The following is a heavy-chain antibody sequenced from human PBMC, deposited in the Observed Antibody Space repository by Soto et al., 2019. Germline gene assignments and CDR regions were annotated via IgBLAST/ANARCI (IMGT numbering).Heavy chain of an antibody. CDR3: ARDTDTTSHYGPVDP. Sequence: GGSLRLSCTTSGFTFSNYGMHWVRQAPGKGLEWVAVFWANGINKYYADSVKGRFTVSRDNSKNTLYLQMDSLRAEDTAMYYCARDTDTTSHYGPVDPWGQGTPVTVSS. J-gene: IGHJ5*02. CDR1: GFTFSNYG. CDR2: FWANGINK. V-gene: IGHV3-33*01. D-gene: IGHD3-9*01.